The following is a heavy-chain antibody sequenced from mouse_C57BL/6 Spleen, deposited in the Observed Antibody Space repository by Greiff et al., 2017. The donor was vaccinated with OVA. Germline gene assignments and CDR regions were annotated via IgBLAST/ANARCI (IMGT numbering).Heavy chain of an antibody. CDR3: ARGDYGSSGDY. CDR2: ISYDGSN. Sequence: EVQLVESGPGLVKPSQSLSLTCSVTGYSITSGYYWNWIRQFPGNKLEWMGYISYDGSNNYNPSLKNRISITRDTSKNQFFLKLNSVTTEDTATYYCARGDYGSSGDYWGQGTTLTVSS. D-gene: IGHD1-1*01. CDR1: GYSITSGYY. V-gene: IGHV3-6*01. J-gene: IGHJ2*01.